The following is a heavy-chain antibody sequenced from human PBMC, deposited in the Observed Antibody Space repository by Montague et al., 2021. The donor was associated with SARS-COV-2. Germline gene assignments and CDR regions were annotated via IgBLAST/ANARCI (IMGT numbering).Heavy chain of an antibody. J-gene: IGHJ4*02. CDR1: GGSISSDY. Sequence: SETLSLTCTVSGGSISSDYWTWIRQPPGKGLEWIGFVNYRGNTYYNPSLRGRVTISVDTSSNHFSLTLSSVTAADTAMYYCAKHYHRNYRVDSWGQGTLVTVSS. CDR2: VNYRGNT. D-gene: IGHD5-24*01. V-gene: IGHV4-59*08. CDR3: AKHYHRNYRVDS.